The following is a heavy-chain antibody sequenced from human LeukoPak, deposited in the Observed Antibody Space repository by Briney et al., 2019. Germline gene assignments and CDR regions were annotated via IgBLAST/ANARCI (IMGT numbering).Heavy chain of an antibody. CDR2: IYYSGST. CDR1: GGSISSYY. CDR3: ARANYYDSSGLDY. D-gene: IGHD3-22*01. Sequence: SETLSLTCTVSGGSISSYYWSWIRQPPGKGLEWIGYIYYSGSTNYNPSLKSRVTISVDTSKNQFSLKLSSVTAADTAVYYCARANYYDSSGLDYWGQGTLVTVSS. V-gene: IGHV4-59*01. J-gene: IGHJ4*02.